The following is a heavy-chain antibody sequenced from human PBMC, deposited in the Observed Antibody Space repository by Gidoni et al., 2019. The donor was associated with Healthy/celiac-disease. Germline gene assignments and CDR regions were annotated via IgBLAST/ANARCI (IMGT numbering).Heavy chain of an antibody. J-gene: IGHJ4*02. CDR3: ARDRELELPFYFDY. V-gene: IGHV1-69*04. CDR2: IIPILGIA. CDR1: GGTFSSYA. D-gene: IGHD1-7*01. Sequence: QVQLVQSGAEVKKPGSSVKVSCKASGGTFSSYAISWVRQAPGQGLEWMGRIIPILGIANYAQKFQGRVTITADKSTSTAYMELSSLRSEDTAVYYCARDRELELPFYFDYWGQGTLVTVSS.